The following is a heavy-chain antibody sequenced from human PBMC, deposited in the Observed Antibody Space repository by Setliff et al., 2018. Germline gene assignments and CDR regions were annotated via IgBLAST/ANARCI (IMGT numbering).Heavy chain of an antibody. D-gene: IGHD3-3*01. Sequence: ASVKVSCKTSGYTFISYGISWVRQAPGQGLEWMGWINNYNGNTDYAQNIQGRVTMTTDTSTSTAYMELRSLRSDDTAVYYCARAPRLEWLLPTFDYWGQGTPVTVSS. J-gene: IGHJ4*02. CDR1: GYTFISYG. CDR2: INNYNGNT. CDR3: ARAPRLEWLLPTFDY. V-gene: IGHV1-18*01.